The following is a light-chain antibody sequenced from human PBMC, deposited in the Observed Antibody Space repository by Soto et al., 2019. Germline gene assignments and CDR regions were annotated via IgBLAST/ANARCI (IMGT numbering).Light chain of an antibody. V-gene: IGKV1-13*02. CDR1: QGISSA. J-gene: IGKJ5*01. Sequence: AIQLTQSPSSLSASVGDRVTITCRASQGISSALAWYQQKPGKAPKLLIYDASSLESGVPSRFSGSGSGTDFTLPISSLQPEDFATYSGQQFNSYPLITLGQGTRLEI. CDR3: QQFNSYPLIT. CDR2: DAS.